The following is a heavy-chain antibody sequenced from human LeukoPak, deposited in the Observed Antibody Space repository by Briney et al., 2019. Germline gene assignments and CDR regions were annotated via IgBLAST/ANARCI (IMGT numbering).Heavy chain of an antibody. Sequence: GGSLRLSCAASGFTFSSYWMHWVRQAPGKGLVWVSRINSDGSSTSYADSVKGRFTISRDNSKNTLYLQMNSLRAEDTAVYYCARDNPSFDAFDIWGQGTMVTVSS. D-gene: IGHD3-10*01. V-gene: IGHV3-74*01. J-gene: IGHJ3*02. CDR2: INSDGSST. CDR3: ARDNPSFDAFDI. CDR1: GFTFSSYW.